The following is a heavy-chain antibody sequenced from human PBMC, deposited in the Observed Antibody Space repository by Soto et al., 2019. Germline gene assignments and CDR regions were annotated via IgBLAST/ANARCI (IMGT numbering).Heavy chain of an antibody. CDR3: ARGVPAAGTDWFDP. Sequence: SETLSLTCTVSGGSISNYYWSWIRQPAEKRLEWIGRVSSTGSSYYNPSLKSRVTISVDTSKNQVSLNLTSVTAADTAVYYCARGVPAAGTDWFDPWGQGTLVTVSS. D-gene: IGHD6-13*01. V-gene: IGHV4-4*07. CDR2: VSSTGSS. CDR1: GGSISNYY. J-gene: IGHJ5*02.